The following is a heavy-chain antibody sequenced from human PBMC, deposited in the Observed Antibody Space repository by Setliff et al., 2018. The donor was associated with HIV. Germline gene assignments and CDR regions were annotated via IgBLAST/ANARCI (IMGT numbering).Heavy chain of an antibody. V-gene: IGHV4-38-2*02. CDR1: GYSISGAYY. Sequence: SETLSLTCAVSGYSISGAYYWAWIRQPPGKGLEWIGNIYHSGNTYYNPSIKSRVTISVDTSKNQLSLKLSSVTAADTAVYFCARDPGYFDWLRSYRHYYGMDVWGQGTTVTVSS. D-gene: IGHD3-9*01. CDR3: ARDPGYFDWLRSYRHYYGMDV. CDR2: IYHSGNT. J-gene: IGHJ6*02.